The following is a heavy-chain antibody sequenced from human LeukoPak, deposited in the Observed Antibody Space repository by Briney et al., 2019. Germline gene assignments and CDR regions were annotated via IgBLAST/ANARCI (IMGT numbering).Heavy chain of an antibody. CDR3: STGLLLGYCPYGVCYGPPGY. CDR1: GFTFTNAW. Sequence: KPGGSLRLSCAASGFTFTNAWMSWVRQAPGKGLEWVGRISSRTDGRTTDYAAPVKGRFTISRDDSKNTLYLQMNSLKIEDTAFYYCSTGLLLGYCPYGVCYGPPGYWGQGTLVTVSS. CDR2: ISSRTDGRTT. V-gene: IGHV3-15*01. J-gene: IGHJ4*02. D-gene: IGHD2-8*01.